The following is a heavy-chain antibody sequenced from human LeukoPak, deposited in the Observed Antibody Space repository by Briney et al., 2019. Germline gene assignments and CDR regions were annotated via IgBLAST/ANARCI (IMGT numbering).Heavy chain of an antibody. D-gene: IGHD5-18*01. Sequence: ASVKVSCKASGYTFTGYYMHWVRQAPGQGLEWMGWINPNSGGTNYALKFQGRVTMTRDTSISTAHMEVSRLRSDDTAVYYCARVHTAMAEDAFDIWGQGTMVTVSS. CDR2: INPNSGGT. J-gene: IGHJ3*02. CDR1: GYTFTGYY. CDR3: ARVHTAMAEDAFDI. V-gene: IGHV1-2*02.